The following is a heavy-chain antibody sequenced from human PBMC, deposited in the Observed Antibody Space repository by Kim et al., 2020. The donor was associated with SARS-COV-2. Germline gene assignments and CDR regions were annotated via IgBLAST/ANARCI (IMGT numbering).Heavy chain of an antibody. CDR2: IYPGDSDT. Sequence: GESLKISCKGSGYSFTSYWIGWVRQMPGKGLEWMGIIYPGDSDTRYSPSFQGQVTISADKSISTAYLQWSSLKASDTAMYYCARQSSYRTRGHYYYYGMDVWGQGTTVTVSS. D-gene: IGHD6-6*01. CDR1: GYSFTSYW. CDR3: ARQSSYRTRGHYYYYGMDV. V-gene: IGHV5-51*01. J-gene: IGHJ6*02.